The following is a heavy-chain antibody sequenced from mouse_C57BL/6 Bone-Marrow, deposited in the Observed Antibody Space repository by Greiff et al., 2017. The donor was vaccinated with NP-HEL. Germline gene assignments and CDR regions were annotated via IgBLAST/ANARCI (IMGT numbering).Heavy chain of an antibody. Sequence: VQLQQSGAELVKPGASVKLSCKASGYTFTSYWMHRVKQRPGQGLEWIGMIHPNSGSTNYNEKFKSKATLTVDKSSSTAYMQLSSLTSEDSAVYYCARDGGNPSYWYFDVWGTGTTVTVSS. D-gene: IGHD1-1*02. CDR3: ARDGGNPSYWYFDV. J-gene: IGHJ1*03. V-gene: IGHV1-64*01. CDR2: IHPNSGST. CDR1: GYTFTSYW.